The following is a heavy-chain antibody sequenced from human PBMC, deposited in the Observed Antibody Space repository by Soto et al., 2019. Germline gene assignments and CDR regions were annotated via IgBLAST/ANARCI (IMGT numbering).Heavy chain of an antibody. V-gene: IGHV4-59*01. Sequence: WETLSLTCTVSGGSISSYYWSWIRQPPGKGLEWIGYIYYSGSTNYNPSLKSRVTISVDTSKNQFSLKLSSVTAADTAVYYCARDIMGTNYYYSGMDVWGQGTTVTVSS. CDR3: ARDIMGTNYYYSGMDV. CDR1: GGSISSYY. J-gene: IGHJ6*02. D-gene: IGHD2-8*01. CDR2: IYYSGST.